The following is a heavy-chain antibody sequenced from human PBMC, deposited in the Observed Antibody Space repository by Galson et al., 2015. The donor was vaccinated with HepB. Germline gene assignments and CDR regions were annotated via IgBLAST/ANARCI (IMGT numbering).Heavy chain of an antibody. CDR3: ARGFWGWPLDY. CDR1: GGSISSYY. Sequence: SETLSLTCTVSGGSISSYYWNWIRQPPGRGLEWIGYIDNSGSTNYNPSLKSRVTISVDTSKNQFSLKVNSMTAADTALYYCARGFWGWPLDYWGQGTLVTVSS. CDR2: IDNSGST. D-gene: IGHD3-16*01. J-gene: IGHJ4*02. V-gene: IGHV4-59*01.